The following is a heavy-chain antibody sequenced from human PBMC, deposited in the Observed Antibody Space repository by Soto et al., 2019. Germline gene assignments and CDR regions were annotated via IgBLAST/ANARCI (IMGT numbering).Heavy chain of an antibody. CDR2: IDNSGST. V-gene: IGHV4-59*08. CDR3: ARVHRLVVTAPTILLDP. D-gene: IGHD2-21*02. CDR1: GSSVSSCY. J-gene: IGHJ5*02. Sequence: TSDTLCCTCSSCGSSVSSCYGWWMRQHPGWELEWMGYIDNSGSTNDNSALERRVTITVDTSKDQFSLKLRLVTAADTAVYYCARVHRLVVTAPTILLDPWGQGTLVTVSS.